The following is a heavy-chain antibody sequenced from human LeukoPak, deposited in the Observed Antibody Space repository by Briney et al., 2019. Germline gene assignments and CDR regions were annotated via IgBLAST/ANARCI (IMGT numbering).Heavy chain of an antibody. V-gene: IGHV4-59*08. J-gene: IGHJ4*02. D-gene: IGHD5-24*01. Sequence: SETLSLTCTVSGGSISSYYWSWIRQPPGKGLEWIGYIYYSGSTNYNPSLKSRVTISVDTSKNQFSLKLSSVTAEDTAVYYCARHGRDGYNYWGQGTLVTVSS. CDR1: GGSISSYY. CDR2: IYYSGST. CDR3: ARHGRDGYNY.